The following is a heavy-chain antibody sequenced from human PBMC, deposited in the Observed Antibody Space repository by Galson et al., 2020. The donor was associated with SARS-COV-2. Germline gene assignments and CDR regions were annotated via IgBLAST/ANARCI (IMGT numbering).Heavy chain of an antibody. Sequence: GESLKISCSASGFTFSSYAMHWVRQAPGKGLEYVSAISSNGGSTYYADSVKGRFTISRDNSKNTLYLQMSSLRAEDTAVYYCVKDSSGWSDAFDIWGQGTMVTVSS. CDR3: VKDSSGWSDAFDI. CDR1: GFTFSSYA. J-gene: IGHJ3*02. D-gene: IGHD6-19*01. CDR2: ISSNGGST. V-gene: IGHV3-64D*08.